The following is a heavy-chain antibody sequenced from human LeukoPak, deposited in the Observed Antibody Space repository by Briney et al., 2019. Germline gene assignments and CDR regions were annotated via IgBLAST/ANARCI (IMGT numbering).Heavy chain of an antibody. J-gene: IGHJ6*02. V-gene: IGHV3-48*03. CDR2: ISSSDTTI. CDR1: GFTFSSYE. D-gene: IGHD5-24*01. Sequence: SGGSLRLSCAASGFTFSSYEMTWVRQAPEKGLEWVSNISSSDTTIHYADSVKGRFTISRDNARNSLYLQMNSLAADDTAVYYCARSRRDNYYYYYGMDVWGQGTTVTVSS. CDR3: ARSRRDNYYYYYGMDV.